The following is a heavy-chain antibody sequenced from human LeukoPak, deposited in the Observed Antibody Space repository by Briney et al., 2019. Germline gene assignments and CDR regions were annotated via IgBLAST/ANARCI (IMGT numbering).Heavy chain of an antibody. J-gene: IGHJ5*02. D-gene: IGHD1-26*01. V-gene: IGHV3-7*01. CDR1: GFTFSSYW. Sequence: GGSLRLSCAASGFTFSSYWMAWVRQAPGKRPEWVANIKQDGSEKYYVDSVKGRFTISRDNAKNSLYLQMNSLRGEDTAMYYCARDKVVGATWFDPWGQGTLVTVSS. CDR2: IKQDGSEK. CDR3: ARDKVVGATWFDP.